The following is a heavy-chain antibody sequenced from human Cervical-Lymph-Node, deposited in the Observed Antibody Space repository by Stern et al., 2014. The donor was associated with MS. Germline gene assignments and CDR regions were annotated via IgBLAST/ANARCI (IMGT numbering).Heavy chain of an antibody. CDR1: AYTFTGYY. J-gene: IGHJ3*02. D-gene: IGHD2-21*02. CDR3: ARGGDFDVFDI. Sequence: VQLVQSGAEVKKPGASMNVSCKASAYTFTGYYIHWVRQAPGQGLEWMGRINPNSGGTSYAQKFQGRVTMTSDTSISTAYVELTRLTSDDTAVYYCARGGDFDVFDIWGQGTMVTVSS. V-gene: IGHV1-2*06. CDR2: INPNSGGT.